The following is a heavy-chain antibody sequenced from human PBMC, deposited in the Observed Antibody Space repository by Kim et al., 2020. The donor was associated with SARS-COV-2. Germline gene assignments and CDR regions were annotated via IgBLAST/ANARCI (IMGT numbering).Heavy chain of an antibody. CDR3: ARPSRELDVYEGTYFDY. J-gene: IGHJ4*02. D-gene: IGHD3-10*01. CDR2: IYYSGST. CDR1: GGSISSSSYY. V-gene: IGHV4-39*07. Sequence: SETLSLTCTVSGGSISSSSYYWGWIRQPPGKGLEWIGSIYYSGSTYYNPSLKSRVTISVDTSKNQFSLKLSSVTAADTAVYYCARPSRELDVYEGTYFDYWGQGTLVTVSS.